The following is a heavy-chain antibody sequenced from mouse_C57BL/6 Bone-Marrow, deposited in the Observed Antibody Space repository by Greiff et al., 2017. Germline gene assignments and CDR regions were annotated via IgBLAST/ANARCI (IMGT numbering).Heavy chain of an antibody. D-gene: IGHD6-1*01. Sequence: VQLQQSGAELVRPGAPGKLSCPASGFNIKDAYMHWVKQRPEQGLEGIGWIDPENGDTEYASKFQGKATITADTSSNTAYLQLSSLTSEYTAVYYCTPLLDYWGQGTSVTVSS. CDR2: IDPENGDT. J-gene: IGHJ4*01. CDR1: GFNIKDAY. CDR3: TPLLDY. V-gene: IGHV14-4*01.